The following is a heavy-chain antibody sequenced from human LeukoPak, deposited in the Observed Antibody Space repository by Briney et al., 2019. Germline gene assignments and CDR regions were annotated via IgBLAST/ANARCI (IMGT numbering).Heavy chain of an antibody. D-gene: IGHD2-21*02. CDR1: GGTFSSYA. J-gene: IGHJ5*02. V-gene: IGHV1-69*05. CDR2: IIPIFGTA. Sequence: SVKVSCKASGGTFSSYAISWVRQAPGQGLEWMGGIIPIFGTANYAQKFQGRVTITTDESTSTAHMELSSLRSEDTAVYYCARTYCGGDCYSGDPTPNWFDPWGQGTLVTVSS. CDR3: ARTYCGGDCYSGDPTPNWFDP.